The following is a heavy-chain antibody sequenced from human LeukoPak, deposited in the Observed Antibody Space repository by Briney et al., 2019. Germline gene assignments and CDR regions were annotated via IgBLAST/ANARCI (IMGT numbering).Heavy chain of an antibody. CDR1: GYTFTSYD. D-gene: IGHD6-13*01. CDR2: INPNSGGT. Sequence: ASVKVSCKASGYTFTSYDINWVRQAPGQGLEWMGWINPNSGGTNYAQKFQGRVTMTRDTSISTAYMELSRLRSDDTAVYYCARIIRGAAAGNNWFDPWGQGTLVTVSS. J-gene: IGHJ5*02. CDR3: ARIIRGAAAGNNWFDP. V-gene: IGHV1-2*02.